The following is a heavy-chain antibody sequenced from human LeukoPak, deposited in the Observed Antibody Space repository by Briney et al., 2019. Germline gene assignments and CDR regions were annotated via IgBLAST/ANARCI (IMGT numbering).Heavy chain of an antibody. V-gene: IGHV1-18*01. D-gene: IGHD3-3*01. CDR1: GYTFTDDG. CDR2: ISPYNGDT. J-gene: IGHJ5*02. CDR3: AKGTLAVFWSGYHYDS. Sequence: AASVKVSCKASGYTFTDDGISWVRQGPGQGLEWVGWISPYNGDTKYADKVLGRVTMSADISTTTAYMELRSLRSDDTAVYFCAKGTLAVFWSGYHYDSWGQGTLVTVSS.